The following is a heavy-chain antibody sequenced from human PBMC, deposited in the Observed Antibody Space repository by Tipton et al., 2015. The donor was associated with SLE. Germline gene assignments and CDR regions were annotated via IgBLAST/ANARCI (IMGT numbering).Heavy chain of an antibody. D-gene: IGHD3-22*01. V-gene: IGHV6-1*01. Sequence: GLVKPSQTLSLTCAISGDSVSSNSAAWNWIRQSPSRGLEWLGRTYYMSKWYNDYAVSVKSRIIINPDISKNQLSLQLSSVTSADTAVYYCARYFYDSSGVCLFDLWGQGTLVTVSS. CDR1: GDSVSSNSAA. CDR2: TYYMSKWYN. CDR3: ARYFYDSSGVCLFDL. J-gene: IGHJ4*02.